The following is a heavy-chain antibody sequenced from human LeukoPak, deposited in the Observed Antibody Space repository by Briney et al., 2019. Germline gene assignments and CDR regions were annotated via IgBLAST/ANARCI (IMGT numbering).Heavy chain of an antibody. CDR3: ARGRGDYGDYGVDY. D-gene: IGHD4-17*01. Sequence: ASVKVSCKASGYTFTGYYIHWVRQAPGQGLEWMGWINPNSGGTNYAQKFQGRVTMTRDTSISTAYMELSRLRSDDTAVYYCARGRGDYGDYGVDYWGQGTLVTVSS. J-gene: IGHJ4*02. CDR1: GYTFTGYY. CDR2: INPNSGGT. V-gene: IGHV1-2*02.